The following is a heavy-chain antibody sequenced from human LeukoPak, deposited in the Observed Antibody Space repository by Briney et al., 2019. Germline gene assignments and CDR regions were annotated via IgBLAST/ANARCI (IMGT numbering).Heavy chain of an antibody. D-gene: IGHD6-13*01. CDR1: GYTFTSYG. J-gene: IGHJ6*02. V-gene: IGHV1-18*01. CDR2: ISAYNGNT. CDR3: AREGQQLVDEYYYGMDV. Sequence: ASVKVSCKASGYTFTSYGISWVRQAPGQGLEWMGWISAYNGNTNYAQKLQGRVTVTTDTSTSTAYMELRSLRSDDTAVYYCAREGQQLVDEYYYGMDVWGQGTTVTVSS.